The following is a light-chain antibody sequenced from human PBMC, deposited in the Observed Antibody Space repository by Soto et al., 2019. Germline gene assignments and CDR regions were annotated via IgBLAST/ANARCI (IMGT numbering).Light chain of an antibody. V-gene: IGKV1D-13*01. CDR2: DAS. CDR3: QQFYDYPLT. CDR1: QDISTL. J-gene: IGKJ4*01. Sequence: AIQLTQSPSSLSASVGDRVTITCRASQDISTLFAWYQQKPGKAPKLLIYDASSLESGVPSRFGGSGSGADFTLTISSLQPEDFATYYCQQFYDYPLTFGGGTKVDSK.